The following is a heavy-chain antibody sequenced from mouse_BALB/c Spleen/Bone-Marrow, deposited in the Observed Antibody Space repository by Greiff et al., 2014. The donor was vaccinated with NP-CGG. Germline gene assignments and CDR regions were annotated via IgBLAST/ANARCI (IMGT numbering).Heavy chain of an antibody. V-gene: IGHV1S41*01. CDR2: IAPGSGST. CDR3: ARFPFYYGSSFYYFDY. CDR1: GYTFTSYW. J-gene: IGHJ2*01. D-gene: IGHD1-1*01. Sequence: DLVKPGASVKLSCKASGYTFTSYWINWIKQRPGQGLEWVGRIAPGSGSTYYNEMFKGKATLTVDTSSSTAYIQLSSLSSEDSAVYFCARFPFYYGSSFYYFDYWGQGTTVTVSS.